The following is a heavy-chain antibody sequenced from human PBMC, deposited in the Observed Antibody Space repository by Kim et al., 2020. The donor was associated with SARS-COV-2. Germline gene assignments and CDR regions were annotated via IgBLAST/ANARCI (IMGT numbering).Heavy chain of an antibody. Sequence: GGSLRLSCAASGFTFSSHWMHWVRQVAGKGLVWVSRINFDGSETTYADSVKGRFTISRDNDKNMLFLQMNSLRVEDTGLYYCIRGTLAPGGTDYWGQGSQGTVSS. V-gene: IGHV3-74*01. CDR3: IRGTLAPGGTDY. CDR1: GFTFSSHW. D-gene: IGHD6-13*01. CDR2: INFDGSET. J-gene: IGHJ4*02.